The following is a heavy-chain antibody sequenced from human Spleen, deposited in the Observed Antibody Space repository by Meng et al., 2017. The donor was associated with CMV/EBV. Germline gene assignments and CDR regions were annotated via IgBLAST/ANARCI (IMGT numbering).Heavy chain of an antibody. V-gene: IGHV3-23*01. CDR2: ISGSGGST. J-gene: IGHJ4*02. Sequence: ASSGFTFSSYAMSWVRQAPGKGLEWVSAISGSGGSTYYADSVKGRFTISRDNSKNTLYLQMNSLRAEDTAVYYCAKEGSSGYYYYFDYWGQGTLVTAPQ. D-gene: IGHD3-22*01. CDR3: AKEGSSGYYYYFDY. CDR1: GFTFSSYA.